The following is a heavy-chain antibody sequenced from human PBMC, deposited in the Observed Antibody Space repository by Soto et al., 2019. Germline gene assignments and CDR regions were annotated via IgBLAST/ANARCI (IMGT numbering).Heavy chain of an antibody. CDR1: GDTFSSYE. D-gene: IGHD5-18*01. J-gene: IGHJ6*02. V-gene: IGHV1-69*06. CDR2: VIPMFGTT. CDR3: ARGRISIQHYYYGMDV. Sequence: QVQMVQSGAEVRKPGSSVRVSCNASGDTFSSYEINWVRQAPGQGLEWMGGVIPMFGTTDYAQKFQGRLTITADKATSTAYMDLSSLKSEDTAVYHCARGRISIQHYYYGMDVWGQGTTVTVSS.